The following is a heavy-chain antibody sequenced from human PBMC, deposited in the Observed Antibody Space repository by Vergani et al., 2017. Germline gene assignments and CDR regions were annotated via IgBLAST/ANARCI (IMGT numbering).Heavy chain of an antibody. CDR2: IYHSGST. CDR3: AREPQPIVVVPAAPYWYFDL. CDR1: GGSISSSNW. D-gene: IGHD2-2*01. J-gene: IGHJ2*01. V-gene: IGHV4-4*02. Sequence: QVQLQESGPGLVKPSGTLSLTCAVSGGSISSSNWWSWVRQPQGKGLEWIGEIYHSGSTNYNPSLKSRVTMSVDTSKNQFSLKLSSVTAADTAVYYCAREPQPIVVVPAAPYWYFDLWGRGTLVTVSS.